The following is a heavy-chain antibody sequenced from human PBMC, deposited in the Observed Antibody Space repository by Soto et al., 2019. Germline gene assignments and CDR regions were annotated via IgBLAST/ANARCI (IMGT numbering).Heavy chain of an antibody. V-gene: IGHV3-73*01. J-gene: IGHJ6*02. Sequence: XESLRLSCAASGFTFSGSAMHWVRQASGKGLEWVGRIRSKANSYATAYAASVKGRFTISRDDSKNTAYLQMNSLKTEDTAVYYCSGNYNYYYYGMDVWGQGTTVTVSS. CDR2: IRSKANSYAT. CDR1: GFTFSGSA. CDR3: SGNYNYYYYGMDV. D-gene: IGHD1-7*01.